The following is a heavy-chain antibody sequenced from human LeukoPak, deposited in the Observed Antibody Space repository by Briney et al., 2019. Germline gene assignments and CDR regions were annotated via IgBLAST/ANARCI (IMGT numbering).Heavy chain of an antibody. V-gene: IGHV4-39*01. Sequence: PSETLSLTCTVSGGSISSYYWGWIRQPPGKGLEWIASIYYSGSTYYNPSLKSRVTISVDTSKKQFSLKLTSVTAADTAVYYCARHRSCGGDCFLSQGADFDYWGLGILVTVSS. CDR1: GGSISSYY. CDR2: IYYSGST. J-gene: IGHJ4*02. D-gene: IGHD2-21*02. CDR3: ARHRSCGGDCFLSQGADFDY.